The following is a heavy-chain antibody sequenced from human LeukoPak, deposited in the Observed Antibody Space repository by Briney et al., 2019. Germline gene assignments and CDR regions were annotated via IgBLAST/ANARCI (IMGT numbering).Heavy chain of an antibody. CDR2: INSDGSST. J-gene: IGHJ4*02. CDR3: AREGRSAEGDY. CDR1: GFTFSTYW. Sequence: GGSLRLSCAASGFTFSTYWRHWVRQAPGKGLVWVSRINSDGSSTNYADSVKGRFTISRDNAKNTLYLQMNSLRAEDTAVYYCAREGRSAEGDYWGQGTLVTVSS. V-gene: IGHV3-74*01. D-gene: IGHD6-13*01.